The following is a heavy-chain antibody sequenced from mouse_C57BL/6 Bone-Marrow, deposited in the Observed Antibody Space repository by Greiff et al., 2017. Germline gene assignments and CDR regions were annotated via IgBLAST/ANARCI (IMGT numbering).Heavy chain of an antibody. CDR3: ARWLVADWFDY. CDR1: GYTFTSYW. V-gene: IGHV1-69*01. Sequence: QVQLQQPGAELVMPGASVKLSCKASGYTFTSYWMHWVKQRPGQGLEWIGEIDPSDSYTNYNQKFKGKSTLTVDKSSSTAYMQLSRLTSEDAAVYYCARWLVADWFDYWGQGTTVTVSA. CDR2: IDPSDSYT. J-gene: IGHJ3*01. D-gene: IGHD2-2*01.